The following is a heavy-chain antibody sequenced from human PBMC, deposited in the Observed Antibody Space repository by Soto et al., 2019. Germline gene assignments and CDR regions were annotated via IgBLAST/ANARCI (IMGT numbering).Heavy chain of an antibody. CDR2: IIPIFGTA. D-gene: IGHD1-26*01. CDR1: GGTFSSYA. J-gene: IGHJ4*02. V-gene: IGHV1-69*13. CDR3: ASETSGQWELLKHFDY. Sequence: SVKVSCKASGGTFSSYAISWVRQAPGQGLEWMGGIIPIFGTANYAQKFQGRVTITADESTSTAYMELSSLRSEDTAVYYCASETSGQWELLKHFDYWGQGTLVTVSS.